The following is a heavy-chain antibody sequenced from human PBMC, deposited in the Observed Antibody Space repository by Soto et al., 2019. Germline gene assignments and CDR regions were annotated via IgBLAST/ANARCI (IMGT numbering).Heavy chain of an antibody. CDR1: GVSIKTYY. D-gene: IGHD3-9*01. CDR3: ARDDYYDSNNWSDP. J-gene: IGHJ5*02. Sequence: QVQLQESGPGLVKPSETLSLTCAVSGVSIKTYYWSWIRKPAGKGLEWIGRIYTTGSANHNPSLKSRVTMSVDTSKNQVSLKLTSVTAADAGVYYCARDDYYDSNNWSDPWGQGILVTVSS. CDR2: IYTTGSA. V-gene: IGHV4-4*07.